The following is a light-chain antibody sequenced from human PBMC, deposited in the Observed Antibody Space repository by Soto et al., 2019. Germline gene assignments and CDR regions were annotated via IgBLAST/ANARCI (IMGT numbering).Light chain of an antibody. CDR3: CSYAGSYTHV. J-gene: IGLJ1*01. V-gene: IGLV2-11*01. CDR1: SSDVGGYNF. Sequence: SALTQSRSVSGSPGQSVTISCTGTSSDVGGYNFVSWFQQYPGKAPKLIIYDVTKRPSGVPDRFSGSKSGSTASLTISGLQTDDEADYYCCSYAGSYTHVFGTGTKVTVL. CDR2: DVT.